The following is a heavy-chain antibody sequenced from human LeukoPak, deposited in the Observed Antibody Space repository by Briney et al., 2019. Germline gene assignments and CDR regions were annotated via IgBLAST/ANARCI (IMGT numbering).Heavy chain of an antibody. V-gene: IGHV3-30*18. Sequence: GGSLRLSCAASGFTFISFAMHWVRQAPGKGLEWVAVISYDGSNRYYADSVKGRFTISRANSKNTLFLQMNSLRAEDTAVYYCAKRYCGGDCYSNFDSWGQGTLVSVSS. CDR2: ISYDGSNR. CDR1: GFTFISFA. CDR3: AKRYCGGDCYSNFDS. D-gene: IGHD2-21*02. J-gene: IGHJ4*02.